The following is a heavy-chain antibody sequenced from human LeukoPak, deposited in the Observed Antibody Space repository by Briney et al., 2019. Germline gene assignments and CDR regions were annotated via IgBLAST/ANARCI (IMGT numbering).Heavy chain of an antibody. CDR2: IWYDGSNK. J-gene: IGHJ4*02. Sequence: GGSLRLSCAASGFTFSSYGMHWVRQAPGKGLEWVAVIWYDGSNKYYADSVKGRFTISRDNSKDTLYLQTNSLRAEDTAVYYCARDYYDSSGYHPIDYWGQGTLVTVSS. CDR1: GFTFSSYG. CDR3: ARDYYDSSGYHPIDY. D-gene: IGHD3-22*01. V-gene: IGHV3-33*01.